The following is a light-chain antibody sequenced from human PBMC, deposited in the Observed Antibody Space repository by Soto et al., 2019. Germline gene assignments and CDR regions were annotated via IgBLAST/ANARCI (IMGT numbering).Light chain of an antibody. V-gene: IGKV1-6*01. J-gene: IGKJ1*01. Sequence: AIQMTQSPSSLSASVGDRGTITCRASQGIRNDLGWYQQKPGKAPKLLIYAASSLPSGVPSRFSGSGSGTDFTLTISSLQPEDFATYCCLQDYNYPRTFGQGTKVEIK. CDR2: AAS. CDR3: LQDYNYPRT. CDR1: QGIRND.